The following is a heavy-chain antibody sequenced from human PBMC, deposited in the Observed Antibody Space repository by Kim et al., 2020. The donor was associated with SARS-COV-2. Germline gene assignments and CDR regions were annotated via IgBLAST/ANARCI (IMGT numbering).Heavy chain of an antibody. D-gene: IGHD4-17*01. CDR1: GFTFTNYV. CDR3: ATGNSATTWFFFEY. Sequence: GGSLRLSCAASGFTFTNYVMTWVRQAPGKGLEWVSSILVTGGHTFYADSVKGRFTISRDNSENTLFLQMSSLRAEDTAIYYCATGNSATTWFFFEYWGQGTLVTVSS. V-gene: IGHV3-23*01. CDR2: ILVTGGHT. J-gene: IGHJ4*02.